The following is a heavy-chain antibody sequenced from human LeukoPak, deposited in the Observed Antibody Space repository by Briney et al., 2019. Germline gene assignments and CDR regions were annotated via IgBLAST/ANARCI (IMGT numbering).Heavy chain of an antibody. V-gene: IGHV3-7*01. J-gene: IGHJ2*01. CDR1: GFTFSSYW. Sequence: PGGSLRLSCAASGFTFSSYWMSWVRQAPGKGLEWVANIKQDGSEKYYVDSVKGRFTISRDNAKNSLYLQMNSLRAEDTAVYYCAKDMLLQYWYFDLWGRGTLVTVSS. CDR2: IKQDGSEK. D-gene: IGHD2-8*01. CDR3: AKDMLLQYWYFDL.